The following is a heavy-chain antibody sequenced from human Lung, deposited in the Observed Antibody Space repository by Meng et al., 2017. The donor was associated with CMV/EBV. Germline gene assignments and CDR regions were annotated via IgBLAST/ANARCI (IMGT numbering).Heavy chain of an antibody. Sequence: SVKVSXKASGYTFTTYDINWVRQATGQGLEWMGWMNPNSGNTGYAQKFQGRVTMTRVTSISTAYMELSGLTSDDTAVYYCSRTRIEVEPDGRKIKYYNYGMDVWGQGXTVTVSS. CDR3: SRTRIEVEPDGRKIKYYNYGMDV. V-gene: IGHV1-8*01. J-gene: IGHJ6*02. CDR2: MNPNSGNT. D-gene: IGHD2-2*01. CDR1: GYTFTTYD.